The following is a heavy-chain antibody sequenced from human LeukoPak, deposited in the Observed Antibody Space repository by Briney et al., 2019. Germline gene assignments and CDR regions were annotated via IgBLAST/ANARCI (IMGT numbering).Heavy chain of an antibody. D-gene: IGHD7-27*01. CDR2: TYYRSKWYN. J-gene: IGHJ3*02. V-gene: IGHV6-1*01. Sequence: SQTLSLTCAISGDSVSSNSAAWNWIRQSPSRGLEWLGWTYYRSKWYNDYAVSVKSRITINPDTSKNQFSLQLNSVTPEDTAVYYCVGGTNWGYRGAFDIWGQGTMVTVSS. CDR3: VGGTNWGYRGAFDI. CDR1: GDSVSSNSAA.